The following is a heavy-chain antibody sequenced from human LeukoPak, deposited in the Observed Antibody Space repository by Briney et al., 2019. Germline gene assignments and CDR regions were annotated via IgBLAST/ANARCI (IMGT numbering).Heavy chain of an antibody. CDR2: INPNSGGT. CDR1: GYTFTGYY. D-gene: IGHD3-22*01. Sequence: ASVKVSCKASGYTFTGYYVHWVRQAPGQGLEWMGWINPNSGGTNYAQKFQGRVTMTRDTSISTAYMELSSLRSEDTAVYYCARSLVSGYYDSSGTPLTEYFQHWGQGTLVTVSS. CDR3: ARSLVSGYYDSSGTPLTEYFQH. V-gene: IGHV1-2*02. J-gene: IGHJ1*01.